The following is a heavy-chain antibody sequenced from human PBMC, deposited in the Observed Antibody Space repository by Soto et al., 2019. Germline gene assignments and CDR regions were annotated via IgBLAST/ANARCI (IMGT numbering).Heavy chain of an antibody. J-gene: IGHJ3*02. V-gene: IGHV4-34*01. CDR2: INHSGST. CDR3: AGGRATVTTYAFDI. D-gene: IGHD4-17*01. Sequence: SETLSLTCAVYGGSFSGYYWSWIRQPPGKGLEWIGEINHSGSTNYNPSLKSRVTISVDTSKNQFSLKLSSVTAADTAVYYCAGGRATVTTYAFDIWGQGTMVTVSS. CDR1: GGSFSGYY.